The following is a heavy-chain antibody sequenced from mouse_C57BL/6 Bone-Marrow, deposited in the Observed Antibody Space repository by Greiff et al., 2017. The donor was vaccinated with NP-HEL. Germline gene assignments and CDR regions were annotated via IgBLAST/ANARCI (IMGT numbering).Heavy chain of an antibody. CDR1: GYTFTSYW. Sequence: QVQLQQPGAELVKPGASVKMSCKASGYTFTSYWITWVKQRPGQGLEWIGDIYPGSGSTNYNEKFKSKATLTVDTSSSTAYMQLSSLTSEDSAVYYGARGIYYDGSSPPWFAYWGQGTLVTVSA. CDR2: IYPGSGST. D-gene: IGHD1-1*01. CDR3: ARGIYYDGSSPPWFAY. J-gene: IGHJ3*01. V-gene: IGHV1-55*01.